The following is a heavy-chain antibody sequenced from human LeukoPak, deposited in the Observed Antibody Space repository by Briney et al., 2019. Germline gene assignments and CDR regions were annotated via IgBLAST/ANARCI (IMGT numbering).Heavy chain of an antibody. J-gene: IGHJ4*02. CDR3: VKDYATIAAAANPLFDY. CDR1: GLTFSSYA. CDR2: ITGSGDTT. D-gene: IGHD6-13*01. V-gene: IGHV3-23*01. Sequence: GGSLRLSCAASGLTFSSYAVTCVRQAPGKGLEWVASITGSGDTTFYADSVKGRFTISRDNSKNTLYLQMHSLRAEDTAVYYCVKDYATIAAAANPLFDYWGRGALVTVPS.